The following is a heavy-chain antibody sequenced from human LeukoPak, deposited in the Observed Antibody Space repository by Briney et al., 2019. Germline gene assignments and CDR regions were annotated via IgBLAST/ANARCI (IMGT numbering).Heavy chain of an antibody. V-gene: IGHV3-30-3*01. CDR1: GFTFSSYA. CDR2: ISYDGSNK. J-gene: IGHJ4*02. D-gene: IGHD3-10*01. Sequence: GGSLRLSCAAFGFTFSSYAMQWVRQAPGKGLEWVAVISYDGSNKYYADSVKGRFTISRDNSKNTVYMQMNSLRAGDTAIYYCAREYYRGPGSYLDYWGQGTLVTASS. CDR3: AREYYRGPGSYLDY.